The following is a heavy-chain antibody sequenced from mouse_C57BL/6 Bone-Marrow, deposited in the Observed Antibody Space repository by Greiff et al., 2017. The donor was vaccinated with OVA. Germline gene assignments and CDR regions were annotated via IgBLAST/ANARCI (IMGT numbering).Heavy chain of an antibody. D-gene: IGHD1-1*01. CDR3: AREDYYGSSYVDFDV. CDR2: ISDGGSYT. V-gene: IGHV5-4*01. Sequence: EVQLVESGGGLVKPGGSLKLSCAASGFTFSSYAMSWVRQTPEKRLEWVATISDGGSYTYYPDNVKGRFTISRDNAKNNLYLQMSHLKSEDTAMYYCAREDYYGSSYVDFDVWGTGTTVTVSS. J-gene: IGHJ1*03. CDR1: GFTFSSYA.